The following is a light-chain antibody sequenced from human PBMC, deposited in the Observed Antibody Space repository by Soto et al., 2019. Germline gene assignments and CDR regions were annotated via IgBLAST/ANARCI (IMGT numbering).Light chain of an antibody. J-gene: IGLJ1*01. V-gene: IGLV2-23*01. Sequence: QSVLTQPASVSGSPGQSITISCTGTASDVGSSNLVSWYQQYPGKAPKLIIYEGRRRPSGVSGRFSGSKSGNTASLTISGLQAEDEADYYCCSFASSSPFYVFGTGTKLTVL. CDR2: EGR. CDR1: ASDVGSSNL. CDR3: CSFASSSPFYV.